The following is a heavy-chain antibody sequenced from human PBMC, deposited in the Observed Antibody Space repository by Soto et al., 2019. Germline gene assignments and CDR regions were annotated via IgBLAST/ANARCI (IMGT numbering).Heavy chain of an antibody. J-gene: IGHJ4*02. D-gene: IGHD2-15*01. CDR3: ARGFGYCSGGSCYSFNY. Sequence: SVKGSCKASGGTFSSYAISWGRQAPVQGLEWMGGIIPIFGTANYAQKFQGRVTITADKSTSTAYMELSSLRSEDTAVYYCARGFGYCSGGSCYSFNYWGQGTLVTVSS. CDR1: GGTFSSYA. CDR2: IIPIFGTA. V-gene: IGHV1-69*06.